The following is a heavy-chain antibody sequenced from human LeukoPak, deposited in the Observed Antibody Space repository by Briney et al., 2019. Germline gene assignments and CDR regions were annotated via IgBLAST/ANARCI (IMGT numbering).Heavy chain of an antibody. CDR1: GYTFKNYG. Sequence: ASVKVSCKASGYTFKNYGISWVRQAPGVGLEWLGWITPFNGNRIYAWKFQDRVTMNTDTSTNTADLELRGLTSDDTAIYYCARDDCSGGTCSVAFDFWGQGTHVTVSS. V-gene: IGHV1-18*01. CDR3: ARDDCSGGTCSVAFDF. J-gene: IGHJ4*02. CDR2: ITPFNGNR. D-gene: IGHD2-15*01.